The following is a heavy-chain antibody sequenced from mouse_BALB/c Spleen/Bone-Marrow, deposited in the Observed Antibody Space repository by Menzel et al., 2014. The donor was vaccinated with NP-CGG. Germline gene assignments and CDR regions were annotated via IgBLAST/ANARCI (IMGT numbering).Heavy chain of an antibody. CDR1: GFTFSNYA. J-gene: IGHJ4*01. CDR3: VRSGGEYALDY. V-gene: IGHV5-9-2*01. Sequence: EVKVEESGGGLVKPGGSLKPSCAASGFTFSNYAMSWVRQTPEKRLEWVATISDAGRYSYYPDSVKGRFTISRDNARNTLYLQMSSLRSEDAAFYYCVRSGGEYALDYWGQGTSVTVSS. CDR2: ISDAGRYS.